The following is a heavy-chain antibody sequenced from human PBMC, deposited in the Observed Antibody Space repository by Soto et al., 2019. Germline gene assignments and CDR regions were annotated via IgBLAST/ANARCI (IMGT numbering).Heavy chain of an antibody. CDR2: IYHSGST. Sequence: SETLSLTCAVSSGSISSSNWWSWVRQPPGKGLEWIGEIYHSGSTNCNPSLKSRVTISVDKSKNQFSLKLSSVTAADTAVYYCASRRGDYDILTGYDYYYYMDVWSKGTTVTVSS. CDR3: ASRRGDYDILTGYDYYYYMDV. J-gene: IGHJ6*03. V-gene: IGHV4-4*02. D-gene: IGHD3-9*01. CDR1: SGSISSSNW.